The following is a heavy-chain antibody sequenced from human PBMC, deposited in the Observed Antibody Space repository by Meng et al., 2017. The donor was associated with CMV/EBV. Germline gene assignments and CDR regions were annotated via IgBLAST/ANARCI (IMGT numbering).Heavy chain of an antibody. V-gene: IGHV3-7*01. J-gene: IGHJ6*02. CDR2: IKQDGSAK. Sequence: GGSLRLSCAASGFTFSSYWVSWVRQAPGKGLEWVANIKQDGSAKYYVDSVKGRFTISRDNAKNSLYLQMNSLRAEDTAVYYCARESLDCSSTAPPCVDYYGMDVWGQGTTVTVSS. CDR1: GFTFSSYW. CDR3: ARESLDCSSTAPPCVDYYGMDV. D-gene: IGHD2-2*01.